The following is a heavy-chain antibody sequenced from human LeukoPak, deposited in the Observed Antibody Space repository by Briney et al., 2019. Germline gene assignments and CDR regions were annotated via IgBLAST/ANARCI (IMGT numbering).Heavy chain of an antibody. V-gene: IGHV1-69*13. CDR2: IIPIFGTA. J-gene: IGHJ4*02. Sequence: SVKVSCKASGGTFSSYAISWVRQAPGQGLEWMGGIIPIFGTANYAQKFQGRVTITADESTSTAYMELSSLRSEDTAVYYCAKDQKWESPHYFDKWGQGTLVTVSS. CDR1: GGTFSSYA. D-gene: IGHD1-26*01. CDR3: AKDQKWESPHYFDK.